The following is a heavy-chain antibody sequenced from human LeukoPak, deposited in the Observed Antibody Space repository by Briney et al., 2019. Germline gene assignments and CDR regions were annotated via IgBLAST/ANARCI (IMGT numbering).Heavy chain of an antibody. CDR3: ATWAFYHNLDV. CDR1: GFTIGPYA. D-gene: IGHD2/OR15-2a*01. CDR2: IKADGSGT. Sequence: PGGSLRLSCAASGFTIGPYAMYWVRLGPGRGLEWVSVIKADGSGTFYADSVRGRFTTSRDNSKNSLYLQMNSLTSEDTALYYCATWAFYHNLDVWGQGTTVIVSS. J-gene: IGHJ6*02. V-gene: IGHV3-43*02.